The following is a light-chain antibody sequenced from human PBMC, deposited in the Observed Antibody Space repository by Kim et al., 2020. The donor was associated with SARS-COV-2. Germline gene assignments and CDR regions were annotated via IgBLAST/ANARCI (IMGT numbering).Light chain of an antibody. Sequence: QSALTQPASVSVSPGQSITISCTGTSSDVGGYNCVSWYQQHPGKAPKLMIHDVTNRPSGISTRFSGSKSGNTASLTISGLQAEDEADYYCSSYTSSRTLVFGGGTKVTVL. CDR3: SSYTSSRTLV. V-gene: IGLV2-14*03. J-gene: IGLJ3*02. CDR1: SSDVGGYNC. CDR2: DVT.